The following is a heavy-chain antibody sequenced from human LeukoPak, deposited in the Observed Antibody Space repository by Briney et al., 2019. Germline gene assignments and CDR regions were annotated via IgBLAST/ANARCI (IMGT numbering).Heavy chain of an antibody. V-gene: IGHV3-43*02. CDR1: GFTFDDYA. D-gene: IGHD4-17*01. J-gene: IGHJ4*02. CDR3: AKDGYGDYVAYFDY. Sequence: GGSLRPSCAASGFTFDDYAMHSGCKAPGKGLGWVLLISGDGGSTYYADSVKGRFTISRDNSKNSLYLQMNSLRTEDTALYYCAKDGYGDYVAYFDYWGEGTLVTVSS. CDR2: ISGDGGST.